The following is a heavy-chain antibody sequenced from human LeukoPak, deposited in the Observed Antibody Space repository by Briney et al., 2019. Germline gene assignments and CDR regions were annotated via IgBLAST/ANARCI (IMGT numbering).Heavy chain of an antibody. V-gene: IGHV3-30*18. Sequence: PGGSLRLSCTASGYTLSRYDMHWVRQAPGKGLEWVAVISYAGSNKYYVDSVKGRFTISRDNSKNTLYLQMNSLRAEDTAVYYCAKDSLRWSYFFYGMHVWGRDPTLSVSS. CDR2: ISYAGSNK. CDR3: AKDSLRWSYFFYGMHV. D-gene: IGHD4-23*01. J-gene: IGHJ6*02. CDR1: GYTLSRYD.